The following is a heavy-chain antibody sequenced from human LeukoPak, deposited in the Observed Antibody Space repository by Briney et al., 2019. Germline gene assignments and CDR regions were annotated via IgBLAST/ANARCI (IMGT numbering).Heavy chain of an antibody. J-gene: IGHJ3*02. V-gene: IGHV3-74*01. CDR1: GFTFSSYW. D-gene: IGHD3-10*01. CDR2: IYSDGSGT. Sequence: GGSLRLSCAASGFTFSSYWMHWVRQAPGKGLVWVSRIYSDGSGTTYAESVKGRFTISRDNAKNTLFLQMNSLTAEDTAVYYCATDRGHAFNIWGQGTMVTVS. CDR3: ATDRGHAFNI.